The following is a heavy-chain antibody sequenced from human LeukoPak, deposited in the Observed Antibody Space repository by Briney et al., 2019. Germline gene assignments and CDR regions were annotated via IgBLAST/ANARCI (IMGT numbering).Heavy chain of an antibody. Sequence: GESLELSCAASGFTFSGSTIHWVRQASGKGLEWVGRIRSKPNSYATTYAASLKGRFIISRDDSKNTAYLQMSSLEIEDTAVYYCTGQAALVAAENWFDPWGQGTLVTVSS. V-gene: IGHV3-73*01. CDR3: TGQAALVAAENWFDP. CDR2: IRSKPNSYAT. J-gene: IGHJ5*02. CDR1: GFTFSGST. D-gene: IGHD2-15*01.